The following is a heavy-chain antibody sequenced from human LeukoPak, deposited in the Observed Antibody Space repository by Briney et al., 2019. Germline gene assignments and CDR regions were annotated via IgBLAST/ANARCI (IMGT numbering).Heavy chain of an antibody. V-gene: IGHV4-59*12. Sequence: PSETLSLTCTVSGGSISSYYWSWIRQPPGKGLEWIGYIYYSGSTNYNPSLKSRVTISVNTSKNQFSLKLSSVTAADTAVYYCARARRVAVAKSRGRFDYWGQGTLVTVSS. J-gene: IGHJ4*02. CDR2: IYYSGST. D-gene: IGHD6-19*01. CDR1: GGSISSYY. CDR3: ARARRVAVAKSRGRFDY.